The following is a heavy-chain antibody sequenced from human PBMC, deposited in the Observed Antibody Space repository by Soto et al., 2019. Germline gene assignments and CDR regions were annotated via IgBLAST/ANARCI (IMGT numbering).Heavy chain of an antibody. V-gene: IGHV3-30-3*01. Sequence: GGSLRLSCAASGFTFSSYAMHWVRQAPGKGLEWVAVISYDGSNKYYADSVKGRFTISRDNSKNTLYLQMNSLRAEDTAVYYCARDSALAAAGIDYWGQGTLVTVSS. CDR1: GFTFSSYA. CDR3: ARDSALAAAGIDY. J-gene: IGHJ4*02. D-gene: IGHD6-13*01. CDR2: ISYDGSNK.